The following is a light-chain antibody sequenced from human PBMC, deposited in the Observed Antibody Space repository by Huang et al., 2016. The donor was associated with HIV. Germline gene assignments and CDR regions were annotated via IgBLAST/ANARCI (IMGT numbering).Light chain of an antibody. V-gene: IGKV1-39*01. Sequence: DIQMTQSPSSLSASVGDRVTIPCRASQSISRYLNWYQQQPGKAPKLLIYAASSLHSGVPSRFSGRGSGTDFNLTISSLQPEDFATYYCQQSYSTASSFGQGTRLEIK. CDR1: QSISRY. J-gene: IGKJ5*01. CDR2: AAS. CDR3: QQSYSTASS.